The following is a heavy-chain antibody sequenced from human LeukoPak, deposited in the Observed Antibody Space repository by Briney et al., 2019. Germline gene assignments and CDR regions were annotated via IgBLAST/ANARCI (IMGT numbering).Heavy chain of an antibody. CDR2: ISNSGSTM. D-gene: IGHD3-10*01. V-gene: IGHV3-48*03. CDR1: GFTFSSYE. J-gene: IGHJ4*02. CDR3: ARDWRHRDYGSGSLGY. Sequence: GGSLRLSCVASGFTFSSYEMNWVRQAPGKGLEWVSYISNSGSTMYYADSVKGRFTISRDNAKNSLYLQMNSLRAEDTAVYYCARDWRHRDYGSGSLGYWGQGALVTVSS.